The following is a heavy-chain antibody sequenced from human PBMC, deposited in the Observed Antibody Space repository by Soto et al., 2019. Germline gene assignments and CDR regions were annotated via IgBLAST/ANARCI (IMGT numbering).Heavy chain of an antibody. CDR1: GGSISSSSYY. V-gene: IGHV4-39*02. J-gene: IGHJ6*02. Sequence: SETLSLTCTVSGGSISSSSYYWGWIRQPPGKGLEWIGSIYYSGSTYYNPSLKSRVTISVDTSKNQFSLELSSLRSEDTAVYYCARDLAMDVWGQGTTVTVFS. CDR3: ARDLAMDV. D-gene: IGHD3-16*01. CDR2: IYYSGST.